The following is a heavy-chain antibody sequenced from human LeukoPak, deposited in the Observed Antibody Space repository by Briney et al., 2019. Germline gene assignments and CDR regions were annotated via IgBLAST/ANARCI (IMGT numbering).Heavy chain of an antibody. CDR1: GGSLSGYF. J-gene: IGHJ4*02. D-gene: IGHD4/OR15-4a*01. V-gene: IGHV4-34*01. CDR2: INHSGTT. CDR3: AREGRMSMGIEY. Sequence: PSETLSLTCGVYGGSLSGYFWSWIRQPPGKGLEWIGEINHSGTTNFNPSLKSRVTISVDTSKNQFSLELSSVTAADTAVYFCAREGRMSMGIEYWGQGTPVTVSS.